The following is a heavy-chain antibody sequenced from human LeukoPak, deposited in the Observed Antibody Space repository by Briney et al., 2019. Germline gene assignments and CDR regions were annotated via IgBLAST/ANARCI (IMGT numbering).Heavy chain of an antibody. J-gene: IGHJ4*02. D-gene: IGHD3-10*01. Sequence: PGRSLRPSCAASGFTFDDYGMSWVRQAPGKGLEWVSGINWNGGSTGYADSVKGRFTISRDNAKNSLYLQMNSLRAEDTALYYCARRTYGSGSEHFDYWGQGTLVTVSS. CDR1: GFTFDDYG. CDR3: ARRTYGSGSEHFDY. V-gene: IGHV3-20*04. CDR2: INWNGGST.